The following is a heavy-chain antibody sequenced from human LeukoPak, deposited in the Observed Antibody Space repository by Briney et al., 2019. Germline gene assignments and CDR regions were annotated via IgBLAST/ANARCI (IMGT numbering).Heavy chain of an antibody. D-gene: IGHD6-19*01. CDR2: TSFDESNK. CDR3: AVVAGRFPPDY. J-gene: IGHJ4*02. CDR1: GFTFSTYA. Sequence: GQSLRLSCAASGFTFSTYAMHWVRQAPGKGLEWVAFTSFDESNKFYADSVEGRFTISRDNSKKTLFLQMNNLRVDDTAIYYCAVVAGRFPPDYWGQGTLVTVSS. V-gene: IGHV3-30-3*01.